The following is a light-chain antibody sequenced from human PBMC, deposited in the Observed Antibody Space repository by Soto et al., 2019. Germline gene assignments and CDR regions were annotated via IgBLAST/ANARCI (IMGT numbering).Light chain of an antibody. J-gene: IGKJ5*01. CDR3: QQLNSYPQP. CDR2: AAS. V-gene: IGKV1-9*01. Sequence: DIQLTQSPSFLSASVGDRVTITCRASQGINSYFAWYQQKPGKAPKLLIFAASTLQSGVPSRFSGSGSGTEFTLPISSLQPEDFATYYCQQLNSYPQPFGQGTRLEIK. CDR1: QGINSY.